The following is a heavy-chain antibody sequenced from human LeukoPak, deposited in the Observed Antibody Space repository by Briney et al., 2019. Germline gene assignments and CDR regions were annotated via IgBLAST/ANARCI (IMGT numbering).Heavy chain of an antibody. J-gene: IGHJ4*02. CDR2: INSDGRTT. V-gene: IGHV3-74*01. Sequence: PGGSLRLSCAAAGFTFSTYWMHWVRQVPGKGLVWVSRINSDGRTTGYADSVKGRFTISRDNAKNSLYLQMHSLRAEDTAVYYCTRGDRGYAESLYWGRGTLVTVSS. D-gene: IGHD5-12*01. CDR1: GFTFSTYW. CDR3: TRGDRGYAESLY.